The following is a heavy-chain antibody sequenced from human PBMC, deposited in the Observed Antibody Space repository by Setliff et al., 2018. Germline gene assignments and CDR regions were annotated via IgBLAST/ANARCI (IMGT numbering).Heavy chain of an antibody. CDR1: GGSISSYY. Sequence: SETLSLTCTVSGGSISSYYWSWIRQPPWNGLEWIGYIYTSGSTNYNPSLKSRVTISVDTSKTQFSLNLSSVTPADTAVYYCARAAKYDSSGYYGFWFDPWGQGTLVTVSS. J-gene: IGHJ5*02. V-gene: IGHV4-59*01. D-gene: IGHD3-22*01. CDR3: ARAAKYDSSGYYGFWFDP. CDR2: IYTSGST.